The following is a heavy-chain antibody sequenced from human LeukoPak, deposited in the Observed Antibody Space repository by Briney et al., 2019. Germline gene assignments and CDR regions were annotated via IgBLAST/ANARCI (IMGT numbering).Heavy chain of an antibody. CDR1: GFTFNDYN. CDR3: ARDHRSSGWYGDY. Sequence: GGSLRLSCAASGFTFNDYNMNWVRQAPGKGLEWVANIKQDGSEKYYVDSVKGRFTISRDNAKNSLYLQMNSLRAEDTAVYYCARDHRSSGWYGDYWGQGTLVTVSS. D-gene: IGHD6-19*01. V-gene: IGHV3-7*01. CDR2: IKQDGSEK. J-gene: IGHJ4*02.